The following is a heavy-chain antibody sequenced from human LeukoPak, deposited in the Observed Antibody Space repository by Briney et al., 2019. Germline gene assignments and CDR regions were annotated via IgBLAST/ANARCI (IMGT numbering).Heavy chain of an antibody. D-gene: IGHD2-2*01. V-gene: IGHV4-59*01. J-gene: IGHJ3*02. Sequence: SETLSLTCTVSGASTSSYYWSWIRHPPGKGLGWIGYIYYSVRTNYHPSLQSRATISVHTSKNQLSLQLSSVTAADTAVYYCASYTTSRYCSSTSCYRAFDIWGQGTMVTVSS. CDR1: GASTSSYY. CDR3: ASYTTSRYCSSTSCYRAFDI. CDR2: IYYSVRT.